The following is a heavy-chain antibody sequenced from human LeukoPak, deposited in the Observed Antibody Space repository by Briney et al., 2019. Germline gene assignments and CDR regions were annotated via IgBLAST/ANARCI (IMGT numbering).Heavy chain of an antibody. D-gene: IGHD3-10*01. CDR1: GFTVSSNY. V-gene: IGHV3-66*01. J-gene: IGHJ4*02. CDR3: ARDPYGSGSYGFDY. Sequence: GGSLRLSSAASGFTVSSNYMSWVRQAPGKGLEWVSVIYSGGSTYYADSVKGRFTISRDNSKNTLYLQMNSLRAEDTAVYYCARDPYGSGSYGFDYWGQGTLVTVSS. CDR2: IYSGGST.